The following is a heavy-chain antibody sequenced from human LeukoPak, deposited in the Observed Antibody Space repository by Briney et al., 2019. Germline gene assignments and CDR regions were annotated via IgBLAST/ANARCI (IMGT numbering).Heavy chain of an antibody. J-gene: IGHJ4*02. Sequence: PGGSLRLSCAASGFTLSLYWMSWVRQAPGKGLEWVATIKQDGSERYYLDSVKGRFTISRDNAKNSLYLQVNSLRADDTAVYYCARPGAFSNGRYYFDYWGQGTLVTVSS. CDR2: IKQDGSER. CDR1: GFTLSLYW. CDR3: ARPGAFSNGRYYFDY. D-gene: IGHD3-16*01. V-gene: IGHV3-7*01.